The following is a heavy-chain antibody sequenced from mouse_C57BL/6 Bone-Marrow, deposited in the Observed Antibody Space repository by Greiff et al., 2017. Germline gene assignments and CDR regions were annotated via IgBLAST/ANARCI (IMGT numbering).Heavy chain of an antibody. CDR3: ARRGQLRPLYYAMDY. J-gene: IGHJ4*01. D-gene: IGHD3-2*02. CDR2: ISNLAYSI. V-gene: IGHV5-15*04. CDR1: GFTFSDYG. Sequence: EVKLVESGGGLVQPGGSLKLSCAASGFTFSDYGMAWVRQAPRKGPEWVAFISNLAYSIYYADTVTGRFTISRENAKNPLYLEMSSLRSEDTAMYYCARRGQLRPLYYAMDYWGQGTSVTVSS.